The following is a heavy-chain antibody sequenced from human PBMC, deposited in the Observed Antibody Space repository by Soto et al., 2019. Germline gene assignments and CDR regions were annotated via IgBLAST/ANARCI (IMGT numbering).Heavy chain of an antibody. CDR1: GGTFSSYA. V-gene: IGHV1-69*01. CDR3: ARVCSGGSCYSRGSRSDYYYGMDV. D-gene: IGHD2-15*01. J-gene: IGHJ6*02. CDR2: IIPIFGTA. Sequence: QVQLVQSGAEVKKSGSSVKVSCKASGGTFSSYAISWVRQAPGQGLEWMGGIIPIFGTANYAQKFQGRVTITADESTSTAYMELSSLRSEDTAVYYCARVCSGGSCYSRGSRSDYYYGMDVWGQGTTVTVSS.